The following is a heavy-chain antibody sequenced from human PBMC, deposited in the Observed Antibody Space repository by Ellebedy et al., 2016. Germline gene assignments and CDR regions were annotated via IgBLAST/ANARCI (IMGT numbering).Heavy chain of an antibody. J-gene: IGHJ3*02. CDR1: GFTFSNYA. CDR2: ITSSGIT. V-gene: IGHV3-23*01. Sequence: GESLKISCAASGFTFSNYAVAWVRQAPETGLEWVSSITSSGITYYTDSVKGRFTIYTDNSKNTLYLQLNSLRAEDTAVYYCAKDGGLGRYCVTISCYSNAFDIWGQGTMVTVSS. D-gene: IGHD2-2*01. CDR3: AKDGGLGRYCVTISCYSNAFDI.